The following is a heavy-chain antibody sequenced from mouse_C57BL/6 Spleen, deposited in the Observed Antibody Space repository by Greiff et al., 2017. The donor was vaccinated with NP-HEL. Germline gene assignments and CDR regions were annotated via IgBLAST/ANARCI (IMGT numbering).Heavy chain of an antibody. CDR1: GYTFTSYW. CDR3: ARGGYDYDPFDY. J-gene: IGHJ2*01. Sequence: VQLQQSGAELVKPEASVKMSCKASGYTFTSYWITWVKQRPGQGLEWIGDIYPGSGSTNYNEKFKSKATLTVDTSSSTAYMQLSSLTSEDSAVYYWARGGYDYDPFDYWGQGTTLTVSS. V-gene: IGHV1-55*01. D-gene: IGHD2-4*01. CDR2: IYPGSGST.